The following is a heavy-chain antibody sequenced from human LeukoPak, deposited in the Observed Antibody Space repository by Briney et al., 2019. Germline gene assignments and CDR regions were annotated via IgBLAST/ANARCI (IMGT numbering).Heavy chain of an antibody. D-gene: IGHD3-10*01. J-gene: IGHJ4*02. CDR2: IGGTSGRM. CDR3: ARDHEDLYGAGGYKL. V-gene: IGHV3-23*01. Sequence: PGGSLRLSCAASGFIFGSYAMSWVRRAPGKGLEWVSAIGGTSGRMYYADSVKGRFTISRDNSKNMLYLQMNSLRAEDTAIYYCARDHEDLYGAGGYKLWGQGTLVTVSS. CDR1: GFIFGSYA.